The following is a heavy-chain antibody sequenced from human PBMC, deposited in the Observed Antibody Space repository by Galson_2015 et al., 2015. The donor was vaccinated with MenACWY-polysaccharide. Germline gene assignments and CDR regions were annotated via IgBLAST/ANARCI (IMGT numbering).Heavy chain of an antibody. CDR3: ASYGDFFYFQH. D-gene: IGHD4-17*01. J-gene: IGHJ1*01. Sequence: QSGAEVTKPGESLAISCTGYGYSFPSYWLGWVRQMPGTGLAWMGIIYPGDSDTRYSPSFQGQVTIAADKSISTAYLQWSSLKASYTAMYYCASYGDFFYFQHWGQGTLVTVSS. CDR2: IYPGDSDT. CDR1: GYSFPSYW. V-gene: IGHV5-51*01.